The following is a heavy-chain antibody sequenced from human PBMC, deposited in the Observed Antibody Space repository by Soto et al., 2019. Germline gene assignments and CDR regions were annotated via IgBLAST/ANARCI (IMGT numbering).Heavy chain of an antibody. CDR2: IYHSGAT. CDR3: AREMSYYFDS. V-gene: IGHV4-30-2*01. CDR1: GDSISRDGSS. J-gene: IGHJ4*01. Sequence: QVQLQESGSGLVKPSQTLVLTCTVSGDSISRDGSSWSWLRQPPGKGLEWIGYIYHSGATYYNSSLNSRVTTSVGKYKNQFSLSLASVTAADTAVYYCAREMSYYFDSWGHGTLVTVSS.